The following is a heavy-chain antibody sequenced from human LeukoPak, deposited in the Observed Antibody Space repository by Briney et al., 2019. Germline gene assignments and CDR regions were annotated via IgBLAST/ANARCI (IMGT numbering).Heavy chain of an antibody. Sequence: PSETLSLTCAASGWSFSGYYRSWIRQPPGKGLEWIGEINHSGSTNYNPSLKSRVTISVDTSKNQFSLKLSSVTAADTAVYYCARATARPLDYWGQGTLVTVSS. CDR1: GWSFSGYY. CDR3: ARATARPLDY. V-gene: IGHV4-34*01. CDR2: INHSGST. D-gene: IGHD2-21*02. J-gene: IGHJ4*02.